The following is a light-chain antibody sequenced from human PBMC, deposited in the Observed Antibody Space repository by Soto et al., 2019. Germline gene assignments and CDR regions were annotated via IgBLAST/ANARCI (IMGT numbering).Light chain of an antibody. CDR1: STDIGGYDF. Sequence: QSVLTQPASVSGSPGQSITISCNGTSTDIGGYDFVSWYQQHPDIAPKLIISEVSYRPSGVSNRFSGSKAGNTASLTISGLQPEDEASYYCTSYASTGTLVFGGGTKLTVL. CDR3: TSYASTGTLV. V-gene: IGLV2-14*01. J-gene: IGLJ2*01. CDR2: EVS.